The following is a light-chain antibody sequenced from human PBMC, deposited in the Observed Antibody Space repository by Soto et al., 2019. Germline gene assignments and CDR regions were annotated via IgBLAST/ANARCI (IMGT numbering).Light chain of an antibody. J-gene: IGLJ1*01. CDR3: GPWDSSLSAYV. CDR2: EVS. V-gene: IGLV2-14*01. CDR1: SSDVGGYNY. Sequence: QSVLTQPASVSGSPGQSITISCTGTSSDVGGYNYVSWYQQRPGKAPKLMIYEVSDRPSGVSNRFSGSKSGNTASLTISGLQAEDEADYYCGPWDSSLSAYVFGTGTKLTVL.